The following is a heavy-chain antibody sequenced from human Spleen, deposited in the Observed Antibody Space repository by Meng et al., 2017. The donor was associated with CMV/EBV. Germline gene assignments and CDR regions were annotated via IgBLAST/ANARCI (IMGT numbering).Heavy chain of an antibody. CDR3: AIATDASFLDWSHRSGAGHGLDV. CDR1: GGSITSGGYY. CDR2: IYYGGKT. D-gene: IGHD3/OR15-3a*01. Sequence: SETLSLTCIVSGGSITSGGYYWSWIRQHPGQGLEWIGYIYYGGKTYYNPSLKSRITISKDTSANEFSLKLSSVTAADTAVYWCAIATDASFLDWSHRSGAGHGLDVWGQGTTVTVSS. J-gene: IGHJ6*02. V-gene: IGHV4-31*03.